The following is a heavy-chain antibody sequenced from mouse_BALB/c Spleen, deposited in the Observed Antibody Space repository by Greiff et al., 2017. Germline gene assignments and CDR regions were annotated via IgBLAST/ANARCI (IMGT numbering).Heavy chain of an antibody. CDR3: ARENENYAMDY. V-gene: IGHV5-4*02. CDR2: ISDGGSYT. J-gene: IGHJ4*01. Sequence: EVKLQESGGGLVKPGGSLKLSCAASGFTFSDYYMYWVRQTPEKRLEWVATISDGGSYTYYPDSVKGRFTISRDNAKNNLYLQMSSLKSEDTAMYYCARENENYAMDYWGQGTSVTVSS. CDR1: GFTFSDYY.